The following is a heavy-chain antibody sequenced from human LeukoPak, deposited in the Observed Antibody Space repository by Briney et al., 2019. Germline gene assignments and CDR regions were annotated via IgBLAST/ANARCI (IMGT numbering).Heavy chain of an antibody. CDR3: ARNKPGADSSGYSSFHYYYYGMDV. Sequence: PGGSLRLSCAASGFIVSSNYMSWIRQAPGKGLEWVSVIYDGGSTYYADSVKGRFTISRDNSKNTLYLQMNSLRAEDTAVYYCARNKPGADSSGYSSFHYYYYGMDVWGQGTTVTVSS. CDR1: GFIVSSNY. J-gene: IGHJ6*02. CDR2: IYDGGST. D-gene: IGHD3-22*01. V-gene: IGHV3-66*01.